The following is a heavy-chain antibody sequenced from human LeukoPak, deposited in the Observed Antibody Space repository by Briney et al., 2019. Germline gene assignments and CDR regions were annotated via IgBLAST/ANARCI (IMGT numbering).Heavy chain of an antibody. CDR1: GYTFTSYY. CDR3: ATENYGSGSYYAYYFDY. CDR2: FDPEDGET. D-gene: IGHD3-10*01. Sequence: ASVKVSCKASGYTFTSYYMHWVRQAPGKGLEWMGGFDPEDGETIYAQKFQGRVTMTEDTSTDTAYMELSSLRSEDTAVYYCATENYGSGSYYAYYFDYWGQGTLVTVSS. J-gene: IGHJ4*02. V-gene: IGHV1-24*01.